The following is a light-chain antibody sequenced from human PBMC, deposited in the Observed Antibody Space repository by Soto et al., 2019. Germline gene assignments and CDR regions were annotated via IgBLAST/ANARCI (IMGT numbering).Light chain of an antibody. CDR3: QRYGSSPWT. V-gene: IGKV3-20*01. CDR2: GAS. CDR1: QSVSSSY. J-gene: IGKJ1*01. Sequence: DIVLTQSPGTLSLSPGECATLSCRVSQSVSSSYLAWYQQRPGQAPRLLIYGASSRATGIPDRFSGSGFGTDFTLTISRLEPEDFAVYYCQRYGSSPWTFGQGTKVDIK.